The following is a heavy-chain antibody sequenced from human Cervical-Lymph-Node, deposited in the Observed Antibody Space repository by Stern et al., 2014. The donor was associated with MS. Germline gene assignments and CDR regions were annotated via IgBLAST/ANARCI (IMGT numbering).Heavy chain of an antibody. CDR2: ISIYSGKT. CDR1: GYTFTNNP. D-gene: IGHD6-6*01. V-gene: IGHV1-18*01. CDR3: ARDIWYSSSNWFDP. J-gene: IGHJ5*02. Sequence: QVQLVQSGPEVKKPGASVKVSCKASGYTFTNNPMNWVRQAPGQGLEWMGWISIYSGKTNYAPKFQGRVSLTTETSATTAYMELRSLRPDDTAVYYCARDIWYSSSNWFDPWGQGTLVTVSS.